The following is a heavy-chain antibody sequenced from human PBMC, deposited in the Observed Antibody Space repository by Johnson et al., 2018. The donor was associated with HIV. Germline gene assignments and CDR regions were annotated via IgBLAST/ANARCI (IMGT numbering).Heavy chain of an antibody. CDR2: IGTAGDT. D-gene: IGHD3-3*02. V-gene: IGHV3-13*01. CDR1: GFTVSSNY. CDR3: AKDTLLESGFDI. Sequence: EMQLVESGGGLVQPGGSLRLSCAASGFTVSSNYMSWVRQATGKGLEWVSTIGTAGDTYYAGSVKGRFTISRDNSKNTLYLQMNSLRAEDTAGYYCAKDTLLESGFDIWGQGTMVTVSS. J-gene: IGHJ3*02.